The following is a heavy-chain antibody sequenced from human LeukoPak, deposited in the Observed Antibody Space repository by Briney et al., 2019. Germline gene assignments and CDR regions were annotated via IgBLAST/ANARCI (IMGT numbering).Heavy chain of an antibody. J-gene: IGHJ4*02. CDR3: ARGGSSWYYFDY. Sequence: ASVKVSRKASGGTFSSYAISWVRQAPGQGLEWMGRIIPILGIANYAQKFQGRVTITADKSTSTAYMELSSLRSEDTAVYYCARGGSSWYYFDYWGQGTLVTVSS. CDR2: IIPILGIA. V-gene: IGHV1-69*04. CDR1: GGTFSSYA. D-gene: IGHD6-13*01.